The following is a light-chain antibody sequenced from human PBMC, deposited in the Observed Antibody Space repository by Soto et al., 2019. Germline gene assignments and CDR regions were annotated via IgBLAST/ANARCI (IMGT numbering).Light chain of an antibody. V-gene: IGKV3-11*01. J-gene: IGKJ5*01. Sequence: EIVLTQSPATLSLSPEERATLSCRASQSVSSHLAWFQQRPGQAPRLLIYDASNRASGIPARFSGRGSGTDFTLTISSLEPEDFAVYYCQQRSRAITFGQGTRLEIK. CDR1: QSVSSH. CDR3: QQRSRAIT. CDR2: DAS.